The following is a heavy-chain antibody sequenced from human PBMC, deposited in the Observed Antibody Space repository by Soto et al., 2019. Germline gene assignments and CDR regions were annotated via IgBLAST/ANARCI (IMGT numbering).Heavy chain of an antibody. CDR2: IYYRGTT. V-gene: IGHV4-31*03. CDR1: GGSISTSDYH. CDR3: ARERPVNYYDSNGSHNGLDY. D-gene: IGHD3-22*01. J-gene: IGHJ4*02. Sequence: PSETLSLTCSVSGGSISTSDYHWTWIRQHPGKGLDWIGYIYYRGTTYYNPSLKSRVAISVDTSKNQFSLRLTSVTAADTAVYYCARERPVNYYDSNGSHNGLDYWGQGTLVTVSS.